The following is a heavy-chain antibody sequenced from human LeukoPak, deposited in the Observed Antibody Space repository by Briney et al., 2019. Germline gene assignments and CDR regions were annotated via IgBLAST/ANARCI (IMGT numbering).Heavy chain of an antibody. J-gene: IGHJ4*02. CDR1: GYSFTSYW. Sequence: GESLKIACKVSGYSFTSYWIGWVRQMPGKGLEWMGVIYPGDSDTRYSPSFQGQVTISADKSISTAYLQWTSLKASDSAMYYCARPYYGSGSLSYWGQGTLVTVSP. D-gene: IGHD3-10*01. CDR3: ARPYYGSGSLSY. V-gene: IGHV5-51*01. CDR2: IYPGDSDT.